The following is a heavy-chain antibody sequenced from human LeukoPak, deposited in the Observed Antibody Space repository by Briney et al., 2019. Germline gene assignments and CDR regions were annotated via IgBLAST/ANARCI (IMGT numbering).Heavy chain of an antibody. J-gene: IGHJ4*01. V-gene: IGHV4-38-2*02. Sequence: SETLSLTCTVSGYSISSDYYWAWIRQPPGKGLEWIGSIFHTGSTYHNPSLKSRVTLSVDTSKNQFSLKLNSVTAADTAVYYCARDHSSSSEDDWSQGTLVTVSS. CDR3: ARDHSSSSEDD. D-gene: IGHD6-13*01. CDR2: IFHTGST. CDR1: GYSISSDYY.